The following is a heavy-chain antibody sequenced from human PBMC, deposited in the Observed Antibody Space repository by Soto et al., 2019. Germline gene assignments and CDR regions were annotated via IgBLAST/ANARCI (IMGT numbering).Heavy chain of an antibody. CDR3: ARGSSGWYGYHKYDY. V-gene: IGHV1-18*01. CDR2: ISAYNGNT. J-gene: IGHJ4*02. D-gene: IGHD6-19*01. CDR1: GYTFTSYG. Sequence: ASVKVSCKASGYTFTSYGICWVRQAPGQGLEWMGWISAYNGNTNYAQKLQGRVTMTTDTSTSTAYMELRSLRSDDTAVYYCARGSSGWYGYHKYDYWGQGTLVTVSS.